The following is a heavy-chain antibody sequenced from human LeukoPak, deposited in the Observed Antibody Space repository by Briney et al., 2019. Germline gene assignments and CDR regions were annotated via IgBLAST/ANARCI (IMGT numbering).Heavy chain of an antibody. CDR2: ISWNSGSI. CDR1: GFTFDDYA. J-gene: IGHJ4*02. D-gene: IGHD2-21*02. Sequence: PGGSLRLSCAASGFTFDDYAMPWVRQAPGKGLEWVSGISWNSGSIGYADSVKGRFTISRDNAKSSLYLQMNSLRAEDTALYYCAKDMTAIRETIFDYWGQGTLVTVSS. V-gene: IGHV3-9*01. CDR3: AKDMTAIRETIFDY.